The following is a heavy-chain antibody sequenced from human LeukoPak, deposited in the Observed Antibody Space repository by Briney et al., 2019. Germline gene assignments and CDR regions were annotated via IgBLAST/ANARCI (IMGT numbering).Heavy chain of an antibody. CDR1: GGSFSGYY. CDR2: INHSGST. J-gene: IGHJ6*02. CDR3: ARAYYYGMDV. Sequence: SETLSLTCAVYGGSFSGYYWSWIRQPPGKGLEWIGEINHSGSTNYNPSLKSRVTISVDTSKNQFSLKLSSVTAADTAVYYCARAYYYGMDVWGQGTTVTVSS. V-gene: IGHV4-34*01.